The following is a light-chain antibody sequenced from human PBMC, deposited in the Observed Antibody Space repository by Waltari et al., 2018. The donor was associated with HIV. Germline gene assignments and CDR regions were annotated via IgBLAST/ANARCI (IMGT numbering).Light chain of an antibody. J-gene: IGKJ1*01. Sequence: EIVMTQSPSILSVSPGERATPSCRASQSVSRNLAWYQQRPGQAPRLLIYGASVRATDIPARFSGSGSGTEFTLTISSLQSEDFAFYSCQQYNHWPLAFGQGTKVE. V-gene: IGKV3-15*01. CDR2: GAS. CDR3: QQYNHWPLA. CDR1: QSVSRN.